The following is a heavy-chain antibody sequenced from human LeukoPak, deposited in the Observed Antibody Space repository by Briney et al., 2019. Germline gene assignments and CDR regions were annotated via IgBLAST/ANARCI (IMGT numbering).Heavy chain of an antibody. V-gene: IGHV3-30-3*01. J-gene: IGHJ4*02. CDR3: AKDLSHVEMATIWHYFVY. Sequence: GGSLRLSCAASGFTFSSYAMHWVRQAPGKGLEWVAVISYDGSNKYYADSVKGRFTISRDNSKNTLYLQMNSLRAEDTAVYYSAKDLSHVEMATIWHYFVYWGQGTLVTVSS. CDR2: ISYDGSNK. D-gene: IGHD5-24*01. CDR1: GFTFSSYA.